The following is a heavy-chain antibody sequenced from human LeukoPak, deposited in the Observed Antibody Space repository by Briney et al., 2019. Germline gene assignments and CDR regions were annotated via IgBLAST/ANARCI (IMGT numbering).Heavy chain of an antibody. CDR3: ETREVDSSGWYRDAFDI. V-gene: IGHV1-24*01. CDR1: GYTLTELS. Sequence: ASVKVSCKVSGYTLTELSIHWLRHAPGKGLEWMGGFDPEDGETIYAQKFQGRVTMNEDTSTDTAYMELSRLRSEDTAVYYCETREVDSSGWYRDAFDIWGQGTMVTVSS. D-gene: IGHD6-19*01. CDR2: FDPEDGET. J-gene: IGHJ3*02.